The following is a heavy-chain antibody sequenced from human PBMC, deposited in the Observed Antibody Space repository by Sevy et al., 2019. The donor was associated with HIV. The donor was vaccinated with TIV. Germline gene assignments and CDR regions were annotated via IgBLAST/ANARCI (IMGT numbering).Heavy chain of an antibody. V-gene: IGHV3-30*18. D-gene: IGHD3-22*01. CDR2: LSYDGSNK. Sequence: GGSLRLSCAASGFTFSSYGMHWVRQAPGKGLEWVAVLSYDGSNKYYADSVKGRFTISRDNSKNTLYLQMNSLRAEDTAVYYCAKAFVDSSGPDYWGQGTLVTVSS. CDR3: AKAFVDSSGPDY. J-gene: IGHJ4*02. CDR1: GFTFSSYG.